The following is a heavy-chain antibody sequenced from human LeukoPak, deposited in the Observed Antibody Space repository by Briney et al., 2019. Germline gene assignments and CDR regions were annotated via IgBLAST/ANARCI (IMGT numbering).Heavy chain of an antibody. J-gene: IGHJ3*02. V-gene: IGHV1-46*01. CDR1: EYTFTSYY. D-gene: IGHD3-22*01. Sequence: ASVKVSCKASEYTFTSYYMHWVRQAPGQGLEWMGIINPSGGSTSYAQKFQGRVTMTRDTSTSTVYMELSSLRSEDTAVYYCARADSSGYYLSDGAFDIWGQGTMVTVSS. CDR2: INPSGGST. CDR3: ARADSSGYYLSDGAFDI.